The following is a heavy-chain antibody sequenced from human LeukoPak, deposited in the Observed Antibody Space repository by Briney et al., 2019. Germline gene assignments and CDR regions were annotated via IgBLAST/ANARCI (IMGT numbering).Heavy chain of an antibody. D-gene: IGHD2-21*01. CDR2: IITDEST. J-gene: IGHJ5*01. Sequence: PGGSLRLSCAASDFSFSSYWMHWVRQIPRKGLVWVSRIITDESTNYADSVEGRFTMSRDNAKKTLYLQMNSLRAEDTGVYYCTRDPGGGGARGHNWFDLWGQGTLVTVSS. CDR3: TRDPGGGGARGHNWFDL. CDR1: DFSFSSYW. V-gene: IGHV3-74*01.